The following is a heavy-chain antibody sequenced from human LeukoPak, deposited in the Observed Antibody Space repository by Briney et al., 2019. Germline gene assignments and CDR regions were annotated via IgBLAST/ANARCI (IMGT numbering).Heavy chain of an antibody. CDR1: GYTFTSYA. CDR3: ARDKTGITMVRGVISPFDY. Sequence: ASVKVSCKASGYTFTSYAMNWVRQAPGQGLEWMGWINTNTGNPTYAQGFTGRFVFSLDTSVSTAYLQISSLKAEDTAVYYCARDKTGITMVRGVISPFDYWGQGTLVTVSS. D-gene: IGHD3-10*01. V-gene: IGHV7-4-1*02. J-gene: IGHJ4*02. CDR2: INTNTGNP.